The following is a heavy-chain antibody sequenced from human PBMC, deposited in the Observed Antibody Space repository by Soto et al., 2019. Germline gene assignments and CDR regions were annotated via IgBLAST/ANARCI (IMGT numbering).Heavy chain of an antibody. CDR2: IKSKTDGGPT. V-gene: IGHV3-15*07. CDR1: GFTFSNAW. D-gene: IGHD6-13*01. CDR3: TPLWPSAALAREGGFDY. Sequence: EVQLVESGGGLVKPGGSLRLSCAASGFTFSNAWMNWVRQAPGKGLEWVGRIKSKTDGGPTDYAAPVKGRFTISRDESTNTLYLQMNSLKTEDTAVYYCTPLWPSAALAREGGFDYWGQGTLVTVSS. J-gene: IGHJ4*02.